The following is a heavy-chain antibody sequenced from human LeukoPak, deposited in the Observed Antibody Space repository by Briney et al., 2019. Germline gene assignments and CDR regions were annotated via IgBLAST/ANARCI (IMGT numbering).Heavy chain of an antibody. CDR1: GFTFGGYA. Sequence: PGGSLRLSCTASGFTFGGYAMSWIRQAPGKGLEWVGFIRSKAYGVTADYAASVKGRFTISRDDSKAIAYLQMNSLKTEDTAVYHCTRDRGAYNLYDYWGQGTLVTVSS. CDR2: IRSKAYGVTA. D-gene: IGHD1-1*01. CDR3: TRDRGAYNLYDY. J-gene: IGHJ4*02. V-gene: IGHV3-49*03.